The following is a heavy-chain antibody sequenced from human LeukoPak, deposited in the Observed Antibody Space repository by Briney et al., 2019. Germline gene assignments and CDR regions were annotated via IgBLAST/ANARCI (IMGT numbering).Heavy chain of an antibody. Sequence: GGSLRLSCAASGFTFDEYGMHWVRQAPGKGLEWVSLISGDGGSTFYAGSVKGRFTISRGNSKNSLYLQMNRLRTEDTALYYCAKDQWQAGGFDYWGQGTLVTVSS. D-gene: IGHD6-19*01. CDR2: ISGDGGST. J-gene: IGHJ4*02. V-gene: IGHV3-43*02. CDR1: GFTFDEYG. CDR3: AKDQWQAGGFDY.